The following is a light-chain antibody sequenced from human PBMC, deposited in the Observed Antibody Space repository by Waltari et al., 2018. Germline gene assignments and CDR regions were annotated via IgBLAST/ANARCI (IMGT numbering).Light chain of an antibody. CDR3: LQYNSYPRT. V-gene: IGKV1-16*01. CDR1: QGIRNS. Sequence: DLQMTQSPFFPSASFGVQVNITCRASQGIRNSVDWFQQKPGKAPKSLIYDASTLHSGVPSRFSGSGSGTDFTLTITSLQPEDFATYYCLQYNSYPRTFGQGTKVESK. CDR2: DAS. J-gene: IGKJ1*01.